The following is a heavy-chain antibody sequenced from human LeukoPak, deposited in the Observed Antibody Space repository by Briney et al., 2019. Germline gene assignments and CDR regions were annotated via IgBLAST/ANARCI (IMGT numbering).Heavy chain of an antibody. J-gene: IGHJ3*02. D-gene: IGHD6-19*01. CDR1: GFTFSTYW. Sequence: GGSLRLSCAASGFTFSTYWMHWVRQAPGKGLVWVSRVSSDGSGTSYADSVKGRFTISRDNAKNSLYLQMNSLRDEDTAVYYCARDRYSSGWFGAFDIWGQGTLVTVSS. CDR3: ARDRYSSGWFGAFDI. CDR2: VSSDGSGT. V-gene: IGHV3-74*01.